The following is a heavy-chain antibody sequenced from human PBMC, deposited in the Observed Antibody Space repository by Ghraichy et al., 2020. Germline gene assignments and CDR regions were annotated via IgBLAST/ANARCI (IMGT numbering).Heavy chain of an antibody. J-gene: IGHJ6*02. CDR3: AREISQGLWTMDV. V-gene: IGHV3-23*01. CDR2: VGLIGKSGTAT. D-gene: IGHD1-1*01. Sequence: GESLNISCAASGFSFGSYSMNWVRQAPGKGLEWLSVVGLIGKSGTATVYADSVKGRFTISRDNSKNTVFLQMDSLGVEDTAVYYCAREISQGLWTMDVWGQGTTVIVSS. CDR1: GFSFGSYS.